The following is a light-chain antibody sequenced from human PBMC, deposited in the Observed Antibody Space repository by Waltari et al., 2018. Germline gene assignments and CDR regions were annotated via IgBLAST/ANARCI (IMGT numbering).Light chain of an antibody. Sequence: DIQMTHSPSSLSASVGDRVPITCRASQSISSYLNWYQQKPGKAPKLLIYAASSLQSGVPSRFSGSGSGTDFALTITSRQPEDLGTYYCQQTYSTPGLTFGGGTKVAIK. J-gene: IGKJ4*01. CDR3: QQTYSTPGLT. CDR2: AAS. CDR1: QSISSY. V-gene: IGKV1-39*01.